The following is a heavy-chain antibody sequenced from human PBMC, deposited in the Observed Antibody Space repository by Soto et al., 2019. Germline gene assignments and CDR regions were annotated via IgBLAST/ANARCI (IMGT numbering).Heavy chain of an antibody. CDR2: ISYDGSNK. Sequence: QVQLVESGGGVVQPGRSLRLSCAASGFTFSSYGMHWVRQAPGRGLEWVAVISYDGSNKYYADSVKGRFTISRDNSKNTLYLQMNSLRAEDTAVYYCAKDPYSSSLSYFDYWGQGTLVTVSS. D-gene: IGHD6-6*01. V-gene: IGHV3-30*18. CDR1: GFTFSSYG. CDR3: AKDPYSSSLSYFDY. J-gene: IGHJ4*02.